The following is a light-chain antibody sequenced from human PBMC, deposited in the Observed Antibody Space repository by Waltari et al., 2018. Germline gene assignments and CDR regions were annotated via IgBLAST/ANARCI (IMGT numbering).Light chain of an antibody. Sequence: QSALTQPASVSGSPGQSIPISCTGTSSDVGGYNYVSWYQQHPGKAPKLMIYDVSKRPSGVSNRFSGSKSGNTASLTISGLQAEDEADYYCSSYTSSSTLGVFGGGTKLTVL. V-gene: IGLV2-14*01. CDR1: SSDVGGYNY. J-gene: IGLJ2*01. CDR3: SSYTSSSTLGV. CDR2: DVS.